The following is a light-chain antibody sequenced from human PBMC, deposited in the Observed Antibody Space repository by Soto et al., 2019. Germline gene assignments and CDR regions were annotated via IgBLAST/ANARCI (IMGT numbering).Light chain of an antibody. J-gene: IGKJ1*01. V-gene: IGKV1-5*01. CDR3: QQYNSYSPWT. CDR2: DAS. CDR1: QDINVY. Sequence: DIQMTQSPSSVSASVGDTVTITCRASQDINVYLNWYQQKPGEVPKLLIYDASSLESGVPSRFSGSGSGTEFTLTISSLQPDDFATYYCQQYNSYSPWTFGQGTKVDI.